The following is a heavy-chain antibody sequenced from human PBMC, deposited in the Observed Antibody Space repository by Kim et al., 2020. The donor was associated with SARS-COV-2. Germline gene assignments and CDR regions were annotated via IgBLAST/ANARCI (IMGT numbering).Heavy chain of an antibody. CDR1: GGTFSSYA. CDR3: ASSPYYYYGMDV. CDR2: IIPIFGTA. V-gene: IGHV1-69*13. Sequence: SVKVSCKASGGTFSSYAISWVRQAPGQGLEWMGGIIPIFGTANYAQKFQGRVTITADESTSTAYMELSSLRSEDTAVYYCASSPYYYYGMDVWGQGTTVTVSS. J-gene: IGHJ6*02.